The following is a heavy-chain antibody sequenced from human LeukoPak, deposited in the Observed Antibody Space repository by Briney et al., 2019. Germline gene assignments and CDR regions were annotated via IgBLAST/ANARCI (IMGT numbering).Heavy chain of an antibody. D-gene: IGHD6-19*01. CDR3: GKDGVDQWLAYYFHY. J-gene: IGHJ4*02. V-gene: IGHV3-30*18. CDR1: GFTFSSYG. Sequence: GGSLRLSCAASGFTFSSYGMHWVRQAPGKGLEWVAAISYDGNNKYYADSVKGRLTISRDNSKNTLYVQMNSLRAEDTAVYYCGKDGVDQWLAYYFHYWGRGTLVPVSS. CDR2: ISYDGNNK.